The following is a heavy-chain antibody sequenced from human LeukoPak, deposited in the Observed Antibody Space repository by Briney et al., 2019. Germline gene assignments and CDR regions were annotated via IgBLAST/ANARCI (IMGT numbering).Heavy chain of an antibody. CDR1: GYTFTSYN. D-gene: IGHD5-24*01. CDR3: ARDHNATSDGS. Sequence: ASVKVSCKASGYTFTSYNINWVRQATGQGLEWMGWMNPNSGNTAYAQKFQGRITMTRNTAVNTAYMELSSLRSDDTALYYCARDHNATSDGSWGQGTLVTVSS. J-gene: IGHJ5*02. V-gene: IGHV1-8*01. CDR2: MNPNSGNT.